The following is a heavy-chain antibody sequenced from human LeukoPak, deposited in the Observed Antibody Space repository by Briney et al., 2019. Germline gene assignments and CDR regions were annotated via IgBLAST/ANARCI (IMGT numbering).Heavy chain of an antibody. CDR3: ARYSYYYDSSGLFDY. J-gene: IGHJ4*02. V-gene: IGHV4-59*08. D-gene: IGHD3-22*01. CDR2: IYYSGST. Sequence: KPSETLSLTCTVSGGSISSYYWSWIRQPPGKGLEWIGYIYYSGSTNYNPSLKSRVTISVDTSKNQFSLKLSSVTAADTAVYYCARYSYYYDSSGLFDYWGQGTLVTVSS. CDR1: GGSISSYY.